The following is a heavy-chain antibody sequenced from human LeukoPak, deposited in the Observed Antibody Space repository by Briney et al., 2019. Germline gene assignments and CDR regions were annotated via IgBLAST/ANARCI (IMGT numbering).Heavy chain of an antibody. CDR3: ARDQDDSSGPFDY. Sequence: GGSLRLSCAASGFTFSSYAMHWVRQAPGKGLEWVAVISYDGSNKYYADSVKGRFTISRDNSKNTLYLQMNSLRAGDTAVYYCARDQDDSSGPFDYWGQGTLVTVSS. CDR1: GFTFSSYA. CDR2: ISYDGSNK. J-gene: IGHJ4*02. D-gene: IGHD3-22*01. V-gene: IGHV3-30*04.